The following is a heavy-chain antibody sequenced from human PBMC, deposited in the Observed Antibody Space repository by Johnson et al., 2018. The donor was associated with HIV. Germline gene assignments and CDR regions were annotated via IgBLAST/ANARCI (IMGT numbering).Heavy chain of an antibody. V-gene: IGHV3-33*01. Sequence: QMQLVESGGGVVQPGRSLRLSCAASGFTFSSYGIHWVRQAPGKGLEWVAVIWYDGSNKYYADSVKGRFTISRDNSKNTLYLQMNSLRVDDTAIYYCARAYTYGAFDIWGQGTMVTVSS. CDR1: GFTFSSYG. J-gene: IGHJ3*02. CDR2: IWYDGSNK. D-gene: IGHD5-18*01. CDR3: ARAYTYGAFDI.